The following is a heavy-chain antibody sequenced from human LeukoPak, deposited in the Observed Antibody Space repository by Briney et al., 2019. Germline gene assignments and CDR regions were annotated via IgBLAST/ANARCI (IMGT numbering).Heavy chain of an antibody. V-gene: IGHV4-39*07. Sequence: SETLSLTCTVSGGSISSSSYYWGWIRQPPGKGLEWIGSIYYSGSTYYNPSLKSRVAMSVDTSKNQFSLKLSSVTAADTAVYYCARDNKEGRIAAAGMGSPVYDAFDIWGQGTMVTVSS. CDR3: ARDNKEGRIAAAGMGSPVYDAFDI. CDR1: GGSISSSSYY. D-gene: IGHD6-13*01. J-gene: IGHJ3*02. CDR2: IYYSGST.